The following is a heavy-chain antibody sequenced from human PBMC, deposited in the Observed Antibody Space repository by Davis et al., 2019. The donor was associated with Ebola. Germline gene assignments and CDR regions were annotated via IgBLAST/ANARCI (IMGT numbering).Heavy chain of an antibody. CDR2: IYKGESV. Sequence: SETLSLTCSVSGDSVSSARYHWGWFRQPPGKGLEWIGTIYKGESVYYSPSLKSRATISIDTSKNHVSLMLNSVTAADTAVFFCARLSFYGSGAYPRPYYFGMDIWGQGTTVIVSS. V-gene: IGHV4-39*02. CDR1: GDSVSSARYH. CDR3: ARLSFYGSGAYPRPYYFGMDI. J-gene: IGHJ6*02. D-gene: IGHD3-10*01.